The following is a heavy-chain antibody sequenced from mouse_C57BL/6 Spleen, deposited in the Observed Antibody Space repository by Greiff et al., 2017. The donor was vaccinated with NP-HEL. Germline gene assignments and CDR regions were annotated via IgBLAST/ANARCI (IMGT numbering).Heavy chain of an antibody. CDR2: INPNNGGT. CDR1: GYTFTDYN. J-gene: IGHJ3*01. Sequence: EVQLQQSGPELVKPGASVKMSCKASGYTFTDYNMHWVKQSPGKSLEWIGYINPNNGGTSYNQKFKGKATLTVNKSSSTAYMELRSLTSEDSAVYYCARSYYDYDGGWFAYWGQGTLVTVSA. CDR3: ARSYYDYDGGWFAY. V-gene: IGHV1-22*01. D-gene: IGHD2-4*01.